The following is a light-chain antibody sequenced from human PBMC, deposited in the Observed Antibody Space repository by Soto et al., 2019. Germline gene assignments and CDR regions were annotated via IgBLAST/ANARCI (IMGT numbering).Light chain of an antibody. CDR2: GAS. Sequence: SQSPGTLRLSPGDRPSLSCRASQSVSSNLAWYQQKPGQAPRLLIYGASTRATGIPARFSGSGSGTEFTLTISSLQSEDFAVYYCQQYNNWPPITFGQGTRLEIK. CDR3: QQYNNWPPIT. CDR1: QSVSSN. V-gene: IGKV3-15*01. J-gene: IGKJ5*01.